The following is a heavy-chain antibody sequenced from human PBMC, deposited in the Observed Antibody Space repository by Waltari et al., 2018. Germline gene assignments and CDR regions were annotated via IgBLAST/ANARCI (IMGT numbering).Heavy chain of an antibody. V-gene: IGHV4-4*07. CDR2: IYISGST. Sequence: QVQLQESGPGLVKPSETLSLTCTVSGGSISSYYCSWIRQPAGKGLEWIGRIYISGSTNYSPSLKSRVTMSIDTSKNQFSLKLSSVTAADTAVYYCAGQEIATPGDAFDIWGQGTMVTVSS. CDR1: GGSISSYY. D-gene: IGHD6-13*01. CDR3: AGQEIATPGDAFDI. J-gene: IGHJ3*02.